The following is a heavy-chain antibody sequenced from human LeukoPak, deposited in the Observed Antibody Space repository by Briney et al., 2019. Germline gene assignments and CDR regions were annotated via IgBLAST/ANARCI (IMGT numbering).Heavy chain of an antibody. CDR3: ARDYYDSSGYPNWFDP. D-gene: IGHD3-22*01. J-gene: IGHJ5*02. Sequence: PGGSLRLSCAASGFTFSSYSMNWVRQAPGKGLEWVSSISSSSSYIYYADSVKGRFTISRDNAKNSLYLQMNSLRAEDTAVYYCARDYYDSSGYPNWFDPWGQGTLVTVSS. CDR1: GFTFSSYS. V-gene: IGHV3-21*01. CDR2: ISSSSSYI.